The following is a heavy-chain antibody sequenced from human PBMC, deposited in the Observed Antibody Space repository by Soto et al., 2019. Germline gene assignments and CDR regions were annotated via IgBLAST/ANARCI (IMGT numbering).Heavy chain of an antibody. CDR3: AKGTYVSGSYLDY. J-gene: IGHJ4*02. CDR1: GFTFSSYG. CDR2: ISYDGSNK. Sequence: QVQLVESGGGVVQPGRSLRLSCAASGFTFSSYGMHWVRQAPGKGLEWVAVISYDGSNKYYADSVKGRFTISRDNSKNTLYLQMNSLRAEDTAGYYCAKGTYVSGSYLDYWGQGTLVTVSS. V-gene: IGHV3-30*18. D-gene: IGHD3-10*01.